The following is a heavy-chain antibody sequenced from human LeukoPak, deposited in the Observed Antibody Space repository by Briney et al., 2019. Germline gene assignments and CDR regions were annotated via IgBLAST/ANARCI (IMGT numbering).Heavy chain of an antibody. CDR2: IYHSGST. J-gene: IGHJ2*01. CDR3: ARVLPWYFDL. V-gene: IGHV4-38-2*01. Sequence: SETLSLTCAVSGYSISSGYYWGWIRQPPGKGLEWIGSIYHSGSTYYNPSLKSRVTISVDTSKNQFSLKLSSVTAADTAVYHCARVLPWYFDLWGRGTLVTVSS. CDR1: GYSISSGYY. D-gene: IGHD3-3*01.